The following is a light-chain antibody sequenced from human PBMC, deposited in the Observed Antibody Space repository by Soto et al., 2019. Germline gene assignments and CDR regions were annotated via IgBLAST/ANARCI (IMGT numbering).Light chain of an antibody. CDR1: QSVSKY. CDR3: QQYGGSPQT. Sequence: EIVLTQSPDTLALSPGEGATLSCRASQSVSKYLAWYQQKPGQAPRLLIYGASSRATGIPDSFSGSGSGTDFTLTISRLEPEDFALYYCQQYGGSPQTLGQGTKVEIK. J-gene: IGKJ1*01. CDR2: GAS. V-gene: IGKV3-20*01.